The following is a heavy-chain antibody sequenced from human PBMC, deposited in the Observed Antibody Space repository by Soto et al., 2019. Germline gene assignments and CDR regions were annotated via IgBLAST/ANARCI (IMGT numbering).Heavy chain of an antibody. Sequence: QVQMVQSGAEVKKPGSSVKVSCKASGGTLSRSAISWVLQATGQGLEWMGGIIPIFCPAIYAQKFRGRVSIIADESTRTAYMEMSSLRSDDTAVYYCWTGSSWTKVESWGQGTLVTVSS. CDR2: IIPIFCPA. CDR1: GGTLSRSA. J-gene: IGHJ4*02. CDR3: WTGSSWTKVES. D-gene: IGHD6-13*01. V-gene: IGHV1-69*01.